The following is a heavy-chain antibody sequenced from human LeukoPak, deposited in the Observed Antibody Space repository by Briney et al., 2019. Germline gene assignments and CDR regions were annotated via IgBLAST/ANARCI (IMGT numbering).Heavy chain of an antibody. Sequence: GGSLRLSCAASGFTFRNFWMSWVRQAPGKGLEWLANVRQDGSETYYLDSVKGRFTTSRDNAKNSLYLEMNSLRGEDTAVYYCTTSDENTGTNWGQGTLVTVSS. V-gene: IGHV3-7*01. CDR1: GFTFRNFW. CDR3: TTSDENTGTN. D-gene: IGHD2-8*02. J-gene: IGHJ4*02. CDR2: VRQDGSET.